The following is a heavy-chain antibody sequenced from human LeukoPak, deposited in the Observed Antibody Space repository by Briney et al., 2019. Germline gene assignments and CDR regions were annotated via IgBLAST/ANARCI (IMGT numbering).Heavy chain of an antibody. D-gene: IGHD6-19*01. V-gene: IGHV3-30*18. CDR1: GFTFSSYG. Sequence: GGSLRLSCAASGFTFSSYGMHWVRQAPGKGLEWVAVMSYDGSNKYYADSVKGRFTISRDSSKNTLYLQMNSLRAEDTAVYYCAKDEFYSSGSDWGQGTLVTVSS. CDR2: MSYDGSNK. J-gene: IGHJ4*02. CDR3: AKDEFYSSGSD.